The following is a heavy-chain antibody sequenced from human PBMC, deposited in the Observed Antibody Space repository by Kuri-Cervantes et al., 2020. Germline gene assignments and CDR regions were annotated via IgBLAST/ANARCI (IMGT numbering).Heavy chain of an antibody. CDR2: IYTSGST. Sequence: GSLRLSCTVSGGSISSYYWSWIRQPAGKGLEWIGRIYTSGSTNYNPSLKSRVTISVDTSKNQFSLKLSSVTAADTAVYYCARVPSGWYLFDYWGQGTLVTVSS. D-gene: IGHD6-19*01. CDR3: ARVPSGWYLFDY. CDR1: GGSISSYY. J-gene: IGHJ4*02. V-gene: IGHV4-4*07.